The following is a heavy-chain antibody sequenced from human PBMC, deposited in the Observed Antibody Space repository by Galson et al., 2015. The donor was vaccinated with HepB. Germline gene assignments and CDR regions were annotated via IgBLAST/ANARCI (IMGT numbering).Heavy chain of an antibody. D-gene: IGHD3-10*01. V-gene: IGHV3-64*04. CDR2: ISSNGGST. Sequence: SLRLSCAASGFTFSSYAMHWVRQAPGKGLEYVSAISSNGGSTYYADSVKGRFTISRDNSKNTLYLQMNSLRAEDTAVYYCARAIGGAFEIWGQGTMVTVSS. J-gene: IGHJ3*02. CDR3: ARAIGGAFEI. CDR1: GFTFSSYA.